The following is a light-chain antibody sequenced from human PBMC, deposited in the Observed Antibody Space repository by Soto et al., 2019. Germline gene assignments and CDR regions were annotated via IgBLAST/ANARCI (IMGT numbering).Light chain of an antibody. Sequence: QSVLTQPASVSGSPGQSITISCTGTSSDVGGYNYVSWYQQHPGKVPKLMIYDVSNRPSGVSNRFSGSKSGNTASLTISGLRAEDEADYCCSSYTSSSTYVFGIGTKVTV. J-gene: IGLJ1*01. CDR3: SSYTSSSTYV. CDR1: SSDVGGYNY. CDR2: DVS. V-gene: IGLV2-14*03.